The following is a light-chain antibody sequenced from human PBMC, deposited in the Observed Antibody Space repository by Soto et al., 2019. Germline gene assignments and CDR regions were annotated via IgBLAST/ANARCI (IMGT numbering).Light chain of an antibody. Sequence: DVVMGQSPLSLPVTLRQPSSISCRPHQSAVHSDGIAYLSWFKQRQGRSPRXXSYKVSNRDSGVPARFSGSGSGTDFALKISRVAAEAVGVYYCMQGTHWPITFGQGTRLEIK. J-gene: IGKJ5*01. CDR2: KVS. CDR3: MQGTHWPIT. CDR1: QSAVHSDGIAY. V-gene: IGKV2-30*02.